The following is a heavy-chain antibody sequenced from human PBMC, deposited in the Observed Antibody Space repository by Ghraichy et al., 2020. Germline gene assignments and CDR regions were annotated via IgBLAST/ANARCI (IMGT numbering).Heavy chain of an antibody. Sequence: GGSLRLSCADSGFTFSWQCMHWVRQAPGKGLVWVSRITSDGSGTTYADSVKGRFIISRDNAKNTLYLQMNSLRAEDTAVYYCARDNYTAITKWAQGTLVTVSP. J-gene: IGHJ4*02. CDR1: GFTFSWQC. CDR2: ITSDGSGT. V-gene: IGHV3-74*01. CDR3: ARDNYTAITK. D-gene: IGHD1-7*01.